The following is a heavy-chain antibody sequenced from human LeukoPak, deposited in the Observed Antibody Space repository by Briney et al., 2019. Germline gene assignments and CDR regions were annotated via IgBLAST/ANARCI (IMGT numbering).Heavy chain of an antibody. CDR1: GFTFSSYW. CDR3: ARERPGIEKGFDY. D-gene: IGHD6-13*01. Sequence: PGGSLRLSCAASGFTFSSYWMHWVRQAPGKGLVWVSRINSDGSSTSYADSVKGRFTISRDNAKNTLYLQMNSLRAEGTAVYYCARERPGIEKGFDYWGQGTLVTVSS. V-gene: IGHV3-74*01. J-gene: IGHJ4*02. CDR2: INSDGSST.